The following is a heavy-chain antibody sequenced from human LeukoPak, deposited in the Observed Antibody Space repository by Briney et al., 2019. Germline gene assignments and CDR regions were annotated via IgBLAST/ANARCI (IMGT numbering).Heavy chain of an antibody. CDR1: GFTFHTYD. J-gene: IGHJ4*02. D-gene: IGHD2-21*01. CDR2: IGGDGNT. Sequence: GGSLRLSCTASGFTFHTYDMSWVRQAPGQGLEWVSGIGGDGNTHYADSVRGRFTISRDISKNTVSLQMSSLRAEDTAVYYCAKDILRWSFDSWGQGILVTVSS. CDR3: AKDILRWSFDS. V-gene: IGHV3-23*01.